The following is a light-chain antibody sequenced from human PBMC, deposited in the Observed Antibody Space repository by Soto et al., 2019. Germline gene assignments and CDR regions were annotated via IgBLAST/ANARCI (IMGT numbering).Light chain of an antibody. CDR3: QQYFDTPWT. V-gene: IGKV4-1*01. CDR2: WAS. J-gene: IGKJ1*01. CDR1: QSVLHSSNNKHC. Sequence: DIVMTQSPDSLPVSLGERATINCKSSQSVLHSSNNKHCVSWYQQKPGQPPKLLIYWASTRESGVPDRFTGSGSGPDFTLTISSLQAEDVAVYFCQQYFDTPWTFGQGTKVEIK.